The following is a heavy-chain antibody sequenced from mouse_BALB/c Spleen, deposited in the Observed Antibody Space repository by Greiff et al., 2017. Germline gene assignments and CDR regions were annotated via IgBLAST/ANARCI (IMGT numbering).Heavy chain of an antibody. V-gene: IGHV14-1*02. CDR1: GFNIKDYY. D-gene: IGHD1-1*01. Sequence: VQLQQSGAELVRPGALVKLSCKASGFNIKDYYMHWVKQRPEQGLAWIGWIDPENGNTIYDPKFQGKASITADTSSNTAYLQLSSLTSEDTAVYYCARGYDYGSSYAMDYWGQGTSVTVSA. CDR2: IDPENGNT. CDR3: ARGYDYGSSYAMDY. J-gene: IGHJ4*01.